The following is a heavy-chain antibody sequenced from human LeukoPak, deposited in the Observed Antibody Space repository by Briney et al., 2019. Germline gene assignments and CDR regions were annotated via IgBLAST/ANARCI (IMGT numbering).Heavy chain of an antibody. CDR1: GFTFSSYA. V-gene: IGHV3-23*01. CDR3: AKVADYVWGSYRHKPFDY. Sequence: GGSLRLSCAASGFTFSSYAMSWVRQAPGKGLECVSAISGSGGSTYYADSVKGRFTISRDNSKNTLYLQMNSLRAEDTAVYYCAKVADYVWGSYRHKPFDYWGQGTLVTVSS. J-gene: IGHJ4*02. D-gene: IGHD3-16*02. CDR2: ISGSGGST.